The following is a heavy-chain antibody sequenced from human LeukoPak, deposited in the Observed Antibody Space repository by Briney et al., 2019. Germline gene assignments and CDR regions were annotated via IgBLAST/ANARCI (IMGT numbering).Heavy chain of an antibody. J-gene: IGHJ3*01. Sequence: SETLSLTCAVSGSSISSGHYWGWIRQPPGKGLEWIGSIYHSGSTYYNPSLKSRVTISVDTSKNQFSLKLTSVTAADTAVYYCARMPTMETFHVWGQGTMVTVSS. CDR2: IYHSGST. D-gene: IGHD3-10*01. CDR1: GSSISSGHY. V-gene: IGHV4-38-2*01. CDR3: ARMPTMETFHV.